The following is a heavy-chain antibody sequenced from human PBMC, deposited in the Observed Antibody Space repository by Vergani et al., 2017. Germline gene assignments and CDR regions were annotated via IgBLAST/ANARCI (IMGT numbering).Heavy chain of an antibody. J-gene: IGHJ6*02. CDR2: ISGSGGST. Sequence: EVQLLESGGDLVQPGGSLRLSCAASGFTFNHYAMNWVRQAPGKGLEWGSGISGSGGSTYYAGSVKGRFTISRDSSKNTLYLQMNSLRAGDTAVYYCAKANPRNSXYDYLYYYHAMDVGGQGTTVTVSS. CDR3: AKANPRNSXYDYLYYYHAMDV. CDR1: GFTFNHYA. V-gene: IGHV3-23*01. D-gene: IGHD5-12*01.